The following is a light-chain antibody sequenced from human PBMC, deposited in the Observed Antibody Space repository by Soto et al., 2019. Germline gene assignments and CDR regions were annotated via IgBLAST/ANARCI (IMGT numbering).Light chain of an antibody. V-gene: IGLV8-61*01. CDR2: SAY. J-gene: IGLJ3*02. Sequence: QAVVTQEPSFSVSPGGTVTLTCGLSSGSVSASYGPSWYQQTPGQAPRRLIYSAYTRSSGVPDRFSGSILGNKAALTITGAQVDDAPDFYFVLFLVGAIWVFGGGTNLPVL. CDR3: VLFLVGAIWV. CDR1: SGSVSASYG.